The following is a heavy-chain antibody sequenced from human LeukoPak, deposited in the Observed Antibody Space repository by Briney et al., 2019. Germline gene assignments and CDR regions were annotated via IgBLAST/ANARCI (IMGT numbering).Heavy chain of an antibody. J-gene: IGHJ4*02. D-gene: IGHD6-19*01. CDR1: GFPFSSHG. CDR2: IIGGGGST. Sequence: GGTLRLSCAASGFPFSSHGMSWVRQAPGKGLEWVSGIIGGGGSTYYADSVKGRFTISRDNSKNTLYLQMNSLRAEDTAVYYCAKSHGIAVAGTYYFDYWGQGTLVTVSS. V-gene: IGHV3-23*01. CDR3: AKSHGIAVAGTYYFDY.